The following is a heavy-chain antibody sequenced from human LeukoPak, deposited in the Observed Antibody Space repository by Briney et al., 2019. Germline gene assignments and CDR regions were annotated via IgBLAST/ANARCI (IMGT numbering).Heavy chain of an antibody. CDR3: ARGPSKATVLNWFDP. J-gene: IGHJ5*02. V-gene: IGHV4-34*01. D-gene: IGHD4-11*01. CDR1: GGSFSGYY. Sequence: SETLSLTCAVYGGSFSGYYLSWIRQPPGKGLEWIGEINHSGSTNYNPSLKSRVTISVDTSKNQFSLKLSSVTAADTAVYYCARGPSKATVLNWFDPWGQGTLVTVSS. CDR2: INHSGST.